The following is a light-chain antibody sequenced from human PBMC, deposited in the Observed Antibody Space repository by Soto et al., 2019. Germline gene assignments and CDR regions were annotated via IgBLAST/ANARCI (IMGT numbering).Light chain of an antibody. Sequence: QSVLTQPASVSGSPGQSITISCAGTNSDIGRYNYVSWYQQHPGEAPKLLIYEVSNRPSGISLRFSGSKSGNTASLTISGLQAEDEGDYYCSSYTNTAALAVFGEGTQLTVL. V-gene: IGLV2-14*01. CDR2: EVS. CDR3: SSYTNTAALAV. CDR1: NSDIGRYNY. J-gene: IGLJ3*02.